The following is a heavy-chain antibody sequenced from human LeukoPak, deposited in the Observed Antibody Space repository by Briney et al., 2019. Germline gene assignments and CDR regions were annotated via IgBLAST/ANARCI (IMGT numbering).Heavy chain of an antibody. J-gene: IGHJ4*02. CDR1: VGCERSSSYL. CDR2: IYFSGST. Sequence: SETLSLTCTGSVGCERSSSYLWAPSRQPPGTWDRWIGSIYFSGSTYYKPSLKSRVTISVDTSKNQFSLKLRSVTAAYTALYYCASASGGPGTFYRIDYWGQGTLVTVSS. V-gene: IGHV4-39*01. D-gene: IGHD3-10*01. CDR3: ASASGGPGTFYRIDY.